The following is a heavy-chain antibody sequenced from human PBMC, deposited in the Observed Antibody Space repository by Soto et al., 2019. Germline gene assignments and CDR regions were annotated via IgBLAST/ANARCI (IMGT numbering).Heavy chain of an antibody. V-gene: IGHV1-18*01. CDR3: ARVDSSGWSYYFDY. CDR2: ISPNNGNT. CDR1: GYTFTSYD. J-gene: IGHJ4*02. D-gene: IGHD6-19*01. Sequence: ASVKVSCKASGYTFTSYDINWVRQATGQGLEWMGWISPNNGNTDYAQKLQGRVTMTRDTSTSTAYMELRSLRSDDTAVYYCARVDSSGWSYYFDYWGQGTLVTVSS.